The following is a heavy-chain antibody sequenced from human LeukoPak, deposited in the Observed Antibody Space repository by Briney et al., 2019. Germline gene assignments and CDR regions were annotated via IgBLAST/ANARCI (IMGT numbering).Heavy chain of an antibody. J-gene: IGHJ5*02. V-gene: IGHV3-74*01. Sequence: GESLRLSCAASGFTLGNYWMHWFRQAPGKGLVWVSRITSDGTSTSYAGSVRGRFTISRDNAKNMLYMQMNSLRAEDTAIYYCVRDRMASKRDYFDTWGQGTLVTVSS. CDR3: VRDRMASKRDYFDT. CDR2: ITSDGTST. D-gene: IGHD5-24*01. CDR1: GFTLGNYW.